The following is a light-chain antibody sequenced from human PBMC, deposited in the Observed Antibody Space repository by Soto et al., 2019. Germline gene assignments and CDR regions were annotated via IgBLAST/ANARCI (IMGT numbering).Light chain of an antibody. Sequence: EIVMTQSPATLSVSPGERATLSCRASQSVSSNVAWYQQKPGQAPRLLIYGASIRATGIPARFSGSGSGTEFTLTISSLQSEVFAVYYCQQYNKWPPFTFGPGTKVAIK. V-gene: IGKV3D-15*01. CDR1: QSVSSN. CDR2: GAS. J-gene: IGKJ3*01. CDR3: QQYNKWPPFT.